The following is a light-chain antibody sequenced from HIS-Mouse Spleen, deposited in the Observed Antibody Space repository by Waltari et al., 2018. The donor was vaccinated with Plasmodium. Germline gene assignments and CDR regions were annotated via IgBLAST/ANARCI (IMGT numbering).Light chain of an antibody. CDR1: NLGSKK. V-gene: IGLV3-9*01. CDR3: QVWDSSTV. J-gene: IGLJ3*02. Sequence: SYELTQPLSVSVALGQTARIPCGGNNLGSKKVHWYQQKPGQAPVLVIYRDSNRPSGIPERFSGSNSGNTATLTISRAQAGDEADYYCQVWDSSTVFGGGTKLTVL. CDR2: RDS.